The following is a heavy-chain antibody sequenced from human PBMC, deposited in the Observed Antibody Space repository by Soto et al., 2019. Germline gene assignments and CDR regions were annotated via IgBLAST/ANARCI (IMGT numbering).Heavy chain of an antibody. CDR1: GASVSSETHF. CDR3: VREDMSGTYYFDY. D-gene: IGHD3-3*01. J-gene: IGHJ4*02. CDR2: VYRTGLS. V-gene: IGHV4-61*01. Sequence: YLTCRASGASVSSETHFWTWIRQPPGKGLEWIGYVYRTGLSNFNPALTSRVTVSADRSRNQFSLTLRSVTAADTAVYYCVREDMSGTYYFDYWGPGIQVTVSS.